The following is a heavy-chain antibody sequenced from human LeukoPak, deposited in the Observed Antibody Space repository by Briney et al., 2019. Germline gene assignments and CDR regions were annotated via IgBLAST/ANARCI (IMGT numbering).Heavy chain of an antibody. D-gene: IGHD1-26*01. V-gene: IGHV5-51*01. J-gene: IGHJ4*02. Sequence: GESLKISCKGSGYSFSTYWIGWVRQLPGKGMEWMGNTYPGDSDTRYSPSFQGQVTLSADKSISTAYLQWSSLKAADTAMYYCARGGIVGATRSYFDYWGQGTLVTVSS. CDR3: ARGGIVGATRSYFDY. CDR1: GYSFSTYW. CDR2: TYPGDSDT.